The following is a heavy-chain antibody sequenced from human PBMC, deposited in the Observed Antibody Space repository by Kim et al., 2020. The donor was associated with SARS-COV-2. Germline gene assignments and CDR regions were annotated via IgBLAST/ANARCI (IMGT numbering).Heavy chain of an antibody. CDR1: GGTFSSYA. V-gene: IGHV1-69*13. Sequence: SVKVSCKASGGTFSSYAISWVRQAPGQGLEWMGGIIPIFGTANYAQKFQGRVTITADESTSTAYMELSSLRSEDTAVYYCAREGDIVVVPAAMGGGYYYYGMDVWGQGTTVTVSS. CDR3: AREGDIVVVPAAMGGGYYYYGMDV. D-gene: IGHD2-2*01. J-gene: IGHJ6*02. CDR2: IIPIFGTA.